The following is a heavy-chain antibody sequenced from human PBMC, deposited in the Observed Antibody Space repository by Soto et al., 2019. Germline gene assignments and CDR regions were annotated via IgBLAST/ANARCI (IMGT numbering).Heavy chain of an antibody. CDR2: INAGNGNT. Sequence: QVQLVQSGAEVKKPGASVKVSCKASGYTFTSYAMHWVHQAPGQRLEWMGWINAGNGNTKYSQKFQGRVTITRDTSASTAYMELSSLRSEDTAVYYCARSIGQGWFDPWGQGTLVTVSS. D-gene: IGHD3-3*02. CDR1: GYTFTSYA. CDR3: ARSIGQGWFDP. V-gene: IGHV1-3*01. J-gene: IGHJ5*02.